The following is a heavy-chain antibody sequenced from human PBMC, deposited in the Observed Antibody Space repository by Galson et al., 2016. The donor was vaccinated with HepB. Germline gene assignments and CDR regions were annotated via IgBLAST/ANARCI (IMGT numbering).Heavy chain of an antibody. D-gene: IGHD3/OR15-3a*01. CDR1: GFSFSNFA. J-gene: IGHJ3*02. Sequence: SLRLSCAASGFSFSNFAMYWVRQAPGKGLEWVAAIGYEGRSKYYIDSVKGRFTISRDNSKNTFSLQMNSLRVEDTPLYYCATATDYAFDIWGQGTMVNVAS. V-gene: IGHV3-30*03. CDR2: IGYEGRSK. CDR3: ATATDYAFDI.